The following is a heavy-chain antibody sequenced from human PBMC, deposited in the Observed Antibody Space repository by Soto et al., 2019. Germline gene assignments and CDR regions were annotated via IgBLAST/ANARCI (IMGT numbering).Heavy chain of an antibody. J-gene: IGHJ3*02. D-gene: IGHD4-17*01. V-gene: IGHV5-51*01. CDR1: GYSFTSYW. CDR2: IYPGDSDT. Sequence: GESLKISCKGSGYSFTSYWIGWVRQMPGKGLEWMGIIYPGDSDTRYSPSFQGQVTISADKSISTAYLQWSSLKASDTAMYYCARHLPWGSTNDYGDAFDIWGQGTMVTVSS. CDR3: ARHLPWGSTNDYGDAFDI.